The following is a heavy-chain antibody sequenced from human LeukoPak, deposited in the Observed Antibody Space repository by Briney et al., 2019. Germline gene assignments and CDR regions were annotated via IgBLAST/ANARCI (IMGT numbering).Heavy chain of an antibody. CDR1: GDSMTSYY. CDR2: IYYSGST. CDR3: AREETTYNWFDP. Sequence: SETLSLTCTVSGDSMTSYYWSWIRQHPGKGLEWIGYIYYSGSTYYNPSLKSRVTISVDTSKNQFSLKLSSVTAADTAVYYCAREETTYNWFDPWGQGTLVSVSS. V-gene: IGHV4-59*06. J-gene: IGHJ5*02. D-gene: IGHD4-11*01.